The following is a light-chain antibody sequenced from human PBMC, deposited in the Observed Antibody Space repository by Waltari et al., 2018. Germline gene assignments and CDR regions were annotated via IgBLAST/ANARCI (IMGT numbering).Light chain of an antibody. CDR3: SSYTTSGTVI. J-gene: IGLJ2*01. V-gene: IGLV2-14*01. CDR2: DVS. CDR1: SSDVGGYKY. Sequence: QSALTQPASVSGSPGQSITTSCTGTSSDVGGYKYVSWYHQHPGKAPKLTIFDVSKRPSGISNRFSGSKSGNTASLTISGLQAEDEADYYCSSYTTSGTVIFGGGTKLTVL.